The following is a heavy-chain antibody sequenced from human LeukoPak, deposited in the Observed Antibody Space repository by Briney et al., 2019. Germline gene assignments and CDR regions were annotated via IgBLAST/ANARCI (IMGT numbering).Heavy chain of an antibody. Sequence: PSETLSLTCTVSGGSISSSSYYWGWIRQPPGKGLEWIGNIYYSGSSYNNPSLKSRVTISVDTSKNQFSLKLSSVTAADTAVYYCARGGLSHRFDYWGQGTLVTVSS. J-gene: IGHJ4*02. CDR2: IYYSGSS. CDR1: GGSISSSSYY. D-gene: IGHD3-16*01. CDR3: ARGGLSHRFDY. V-gene: IGHV4-39*07.